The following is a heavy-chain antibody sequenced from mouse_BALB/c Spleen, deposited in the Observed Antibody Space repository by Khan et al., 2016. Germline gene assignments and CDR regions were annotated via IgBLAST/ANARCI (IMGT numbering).Heavy chain of an antibody. Sequence: LEESGAELMKPGASVKISCKASGYTFSRYWIEWIKERPGHGLEWIGEILPGTDSTNYNDKFKGKAAFTAESSSSTAYIQLNSLTSEDSAVYYCARGASWGQGTLVTVSA. CDR3: ARGAS. CDR1: GYTFSRYW. J-gene: IGHJ3*01. V-gene: IGHV1-9*01. CDR2: ILPGTDST.